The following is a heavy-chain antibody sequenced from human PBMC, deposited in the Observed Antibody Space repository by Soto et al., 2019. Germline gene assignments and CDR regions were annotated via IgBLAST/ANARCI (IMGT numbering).Heavy chain of an antibody. CDR2: IIPIFGTA. D-gene: IGHD6-13*01. Sequence: QVQLVQSGAEVKKPGSSVKVSCKASGGTFSSYAISWVRQAPGQGLEWMGGIIPIFGTANYAQKFQGRVTITADESTSTAYMELSSLRSEDTAVYYCARTLNQYSSRSPPGMDVWGQGTTVTVSS. J-gene: IGHJ6*02. CDR1: GGTFSSYA. V-gene: IGHV1-69*12. CDR3: ARTLNQYSSRSPPGMDV.